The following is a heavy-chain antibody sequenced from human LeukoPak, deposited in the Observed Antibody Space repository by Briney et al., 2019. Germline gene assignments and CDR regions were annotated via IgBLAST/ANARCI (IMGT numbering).Heavy chain of an antibody. J-gene: IGHJ4*02. CDR2: ISSNEYDT. Sequence: PGGSLRLSCSASGFTFSVYFMHWVRQAPGKGLEYVSSISSNEYDTYYADSVKGRFTISKDNAKNTVYLQMNNLRAEDTAVYYCVSFYETYWGRGTLVTVSS. CDR3: VSFYETY. V-gene: IGHV3-64D*06. D-gene: IGHD2-2*01. CDR1: GFTFSVYF.